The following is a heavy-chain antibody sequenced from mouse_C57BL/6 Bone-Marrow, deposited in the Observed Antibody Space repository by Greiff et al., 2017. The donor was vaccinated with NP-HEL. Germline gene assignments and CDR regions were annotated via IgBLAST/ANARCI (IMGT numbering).Heavy chain of an antibody. J-gene: IGHJ1*03. CDR1: GYTFTDHT. CDR2: IYPRDGST. CDR3: ARPYYSNYGYFDV. V-gene: IGHV1-78*01. Sequence: VMLVESDAELVKPGASVKISCKVSGYTFTDHTIHWMKQRPEQGLEWIGYIYPRDGSTKYNEKFKGKATLTADKSSSTAYMQLNSLTSEDSAVYFCARPYYSNYGYFDVWGTGTTVTVSS. D-gene: IGHD2-5*01.